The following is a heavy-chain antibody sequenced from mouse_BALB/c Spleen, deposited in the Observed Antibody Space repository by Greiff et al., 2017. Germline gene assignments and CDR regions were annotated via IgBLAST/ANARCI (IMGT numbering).Heavy chain of an antibody. CDR1: GFTFSSYG. D-gene: IGHD1-1*01. Sequence: DVHLVGSGGGLVQPGGSLKLSCAASGFTFSSYGMSWVRQTPDKRLELVATINSYGGSTYYPDSVKGRFTISRDNAKNTLYLQMSSLKSEDTAMYYCARESYYYGSSLAYWGQGTLVTVSA. CDR3: ARESYYYGSSLAY. CDR2: INSYGGST. J-gene: IGHJ3*01. V-gene: IGHV5-6-3*01.